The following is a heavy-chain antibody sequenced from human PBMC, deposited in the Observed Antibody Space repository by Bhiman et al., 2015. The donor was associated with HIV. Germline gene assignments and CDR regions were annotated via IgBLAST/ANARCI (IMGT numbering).Heavy chain of an antibody. Sequence: QVQLVESGGGVVQPGGSLRLACAASGFTFNSYGMHWVRQVPGKGLEWLAVVWNDGSEKYYADPAKGRFTISRDNSRNTLYLQMNSLRVEDTAVYHCAKDWFMSGGRYCSGRKCYSWGPDYEYYGMDVWGQGTTVTVSS. J-gene: IGHJ6*02. CDR2: VWNDGSEK. V-gene: IGHV3-30*02. CDR3: AKDWFMSGGRYCSGRKCYSWGPDYEYYGMDV. CDR1: GFTFNSYG. D-gene: IGHD2-15*01.